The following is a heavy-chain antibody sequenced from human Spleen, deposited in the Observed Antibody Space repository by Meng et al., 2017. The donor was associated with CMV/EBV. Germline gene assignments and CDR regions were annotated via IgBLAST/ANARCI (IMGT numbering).Heavy chain of an antibody. Sequence: LGRSCAASGFTFSSDWMHWVRQAPGKGLVWVERINSDGSSTTYADSVKGRFTVSRDNAKNTLFLQMTSLRVEDTAMYYCTRGSPTGGYWGQGTLVTVSS. CDR2: INSDGSST. D-gene: IGHD3-10*01. CDR3: TRGSPTGGY. J-gene: IGHJ4*02. V-gene: IGHV3-74*01. CDR1: GFTFSSDW.